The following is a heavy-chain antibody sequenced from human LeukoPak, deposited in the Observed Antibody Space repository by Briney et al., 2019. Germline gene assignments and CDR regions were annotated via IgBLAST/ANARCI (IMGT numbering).Heavy chain of an antibody. CDR1: GFTFSNYA. CDR3: ARDQHSTSLSYMDV. CDR2: ITGSGAVT. V-gene: IGHV3-23*01. Sequence: GGSLRLSCAASGFTFSNYAMNWVRQAPGRGPEWVSDITGSGAVTYYGDSMKGRVTTSRDNSKNTVYLHMTSLRAEDTAVYFCARDQHSTSLSYMDVWGDGTTVTVSS. D-gene: IGHD6-6*01. J-gene: IGHJ6*03.